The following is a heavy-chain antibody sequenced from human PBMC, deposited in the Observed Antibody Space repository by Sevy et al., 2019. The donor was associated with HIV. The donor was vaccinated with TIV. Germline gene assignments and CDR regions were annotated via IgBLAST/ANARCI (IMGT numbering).Heavy chain of an antibody. V-gene: IGHV3-48*01. CDR2: LSGTSGTI. CDR1: GFTFSSFA. D-gene: IGHD5-18*01. J-gene: IGHJ4*02. CDR3: ARRGYGEESLWAFDE. Sequence: GGSLRLSCVASGFTFSSFAMNWVRQAPGKGLEWVSYLSGTSGTIYYADSVKGRFTISRDNGKKSLDLQMNNLRAEDTAVYYGARRGYGEESLWAFDEWGQGTLVTVSS.